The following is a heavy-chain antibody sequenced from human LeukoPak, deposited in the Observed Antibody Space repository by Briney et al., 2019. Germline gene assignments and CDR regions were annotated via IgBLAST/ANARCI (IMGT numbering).Heavy chain of an antibody. CDR1: GFTFSSYA. CDR3: TTDTWYSAGH. CDR2: ISYDGSNK. D-gene: IGHD2-15*01. V-gene: IGHV3-30-3*01. Sequence: GGSLRLSCAASGFTFSSYAMHWVRQAPGKGLEWVAVISYDGSNKYYADSVKGRFTISRDNSKNALYLQMNSLRAEDTAIYYCTTDTWYSAGHWGQGTLVTVSS. J-gene: IGHJ4*02.